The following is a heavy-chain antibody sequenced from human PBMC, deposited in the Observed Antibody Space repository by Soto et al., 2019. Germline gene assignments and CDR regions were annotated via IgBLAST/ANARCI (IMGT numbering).Heavy chain of an antibody. CDR3: ARRGSGSYYDY. J-gene: IGHJ4*02. CDR1: GFTFSSYA. CDR2: ISGSGGST. V-gene: IGHV3-23*01. Sequence: EVQLLESGGGLVQPGGSLRLSCAASGFTFSSYAMRWFRQAPVKGLEWVSAISGSGGSTYYADSVKGRFTISRDNSKNTLYLXXNSLRAEDTAVYYCARRGSGSYYDYWGQGTLVTVSS. D-gene: IGHD1-26*01.